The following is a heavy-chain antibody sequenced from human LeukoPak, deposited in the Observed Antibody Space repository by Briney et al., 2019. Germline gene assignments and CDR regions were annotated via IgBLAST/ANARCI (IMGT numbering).Heavy chain of an antibody. CDR1: GNNFTSYW. V-gene: IGHV5-51*01. CDR2: INPADSDT. Sequence: GESLEISCKASGNNFTSYWIAWVRQVPGKGLEWMGIINPADSDTRYSLSIQGQVTISADRSISTAYLQWSSLKASDTAIYYCARGEGGYNYAFWGQGTLVSVSS. D-gene: IGHD5-24*01. J-gene: IGHJ4*02. CDR3: ARGEGGYNYAF.